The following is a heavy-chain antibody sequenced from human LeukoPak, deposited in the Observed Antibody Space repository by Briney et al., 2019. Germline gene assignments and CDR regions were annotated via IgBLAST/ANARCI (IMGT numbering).Heavy chain of an antibody. J-gene: IGHJ4*02. V-gene: IGHV3-30*02. Sequence: GGSLRLSCAASGFTFSTYGMHWVRQAPGKGLEWVAFIRHDGSNKYYADSVKGRFTISRDNSKDTLYLQMNSLRAEDTAVYYCAKEVYGYDILTGCDSWGQGTLVTVSS. D-gene: IGHD3-9*01. CDR3: AKEVYGYDILTGCDS. CDR2: IRHDGSNK. CDR1: GFTFSTYG.